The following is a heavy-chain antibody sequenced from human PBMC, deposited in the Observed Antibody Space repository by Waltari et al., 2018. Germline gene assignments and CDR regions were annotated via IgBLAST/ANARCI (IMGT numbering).Heavy chain of an antibody. D-gene: IGHD2-15*01. Sequence: QLQLQESGSGLVKPSQTLSLTCAVSGGSISSGGYSWSWIRQPPGKGLEWIGYIYHSGSTYYNPSLKSGVTISVDRSKNQFSLKLSSVTAADTAVYYCARGPYCSGGSCYRDPWFDPWGQGTLVTVSS. J-gene: IGHJ5*02. CDR1: GGSISSGGYS. CDR3: ARGPYCSGGSCYRDPWFDP. V-gene: IGHV4-30-2*01. CDR2: IYHSGST.